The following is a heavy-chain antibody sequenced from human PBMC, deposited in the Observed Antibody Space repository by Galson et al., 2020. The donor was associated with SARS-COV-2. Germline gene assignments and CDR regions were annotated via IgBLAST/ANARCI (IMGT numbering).Heavy chain of an antibody. D-gene: IGHD2-21*02. CDR2: ISAYNGNT. Sequence: ASVKVSCKASGYTFTSYGISWVRQAPGQGLEWMGWISAYNGNTNYAQKLQGRVTMTTDTSTSTAYMELRSLRSDDTTVYYCARDSDIVVVTAIHYYYYGMDVWGQGTTVTVSS. CDR3: ARDSDIVVVTAIHYYYYGMDV. CDR1: GYTFTSYG. J-gene: IGHJ6*02. V-gene: IGHV1-18*01.